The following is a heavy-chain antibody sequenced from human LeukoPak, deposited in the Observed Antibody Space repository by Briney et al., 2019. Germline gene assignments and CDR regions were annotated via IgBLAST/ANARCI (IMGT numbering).Heavy chain of an antibody. V-gene: IGHV3-43*01. J-gene: IGHJ4*02. D-gene: IGHD6-19*01. CDR1: EFTFDDYS. CDR2: ISWDGDTT. CDR3: AKDLGLLAVADPFDY. Sequence: PGRSLRLSCAASEFTFDDYSMHWVRQAPGKGLEWVSLISWDGDTTYYADSVKGRFTISRDNSKSSLYLQMDSLRTEDTALYYCAKDLGLLAVADPFDYWGQGTLVTVSS.